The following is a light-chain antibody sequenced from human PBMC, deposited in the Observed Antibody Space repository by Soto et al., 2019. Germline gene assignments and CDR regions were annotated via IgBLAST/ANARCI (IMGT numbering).Light chain of an antibody. Sequence: DIVLTQSPATLSLSPGERATLSCRASQSINKYLAWYQQRPGQPPRLLIYDSFNRATDIPARFSGSGSGTDFTLTIDSLEPEDFAIYYCQQRSNWLYTFGQGTKLEI. CDR1: QSINKY. CDR2: DSF. V-gene: IGKV3-11*01. J-gene: IGKJ2*01. CDR3: QQRSNWLYT.